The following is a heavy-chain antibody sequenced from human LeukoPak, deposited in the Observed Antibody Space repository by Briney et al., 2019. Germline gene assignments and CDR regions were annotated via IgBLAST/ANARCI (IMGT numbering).Heavy chain of an antibody. CDR3: ARDFTRCSGGSCRYYFDY. D-gene: IGHD2-15*01. J-gene: IGHJ4*02. CDR2: IYSGGST. Sequence: GGCLRLSCAASGFTVSSNYMSWVRQAPGKGLEWVSVIYSGGSTYYADSVKGRFTISRDNSKNTLYLQMNSLRAEDTAVYYCARDFTRCSGGSCRYYFDYWGQGTLVTVSS. CDR1: GFTVSSNY. V-gene: IGHV3-53*01.